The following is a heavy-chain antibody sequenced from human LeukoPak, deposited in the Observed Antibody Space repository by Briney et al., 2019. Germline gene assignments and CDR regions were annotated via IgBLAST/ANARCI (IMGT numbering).Heavy chain of an antibody. Sequence: GGSLRLSCAASGFTFSTYGIQWVRQAPGKGLEWVAFIQYDGSYKFYADSVQGRFSISRDNSKNTLFLQMNSLRAEDTAVYYCAKTSDQLLYSKFDYWGQGTLVTVSS. CDR3: AKTSDQLLYSKFDY. J-gene: IGHJ4*02. CDR2: IQYDGSYK. D-gene: IGHD2-2*02. CDR1: GFTFSTYG. V-gene: IGHV3-30*02.